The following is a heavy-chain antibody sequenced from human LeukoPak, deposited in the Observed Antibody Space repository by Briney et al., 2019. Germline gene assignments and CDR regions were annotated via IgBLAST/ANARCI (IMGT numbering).Heavy chain of an antibody. D-gene: IGHD3-10*01. CDR3: ARGERITVVRGVIPPDY. Sequence: GGSLRLSCAASGFTVSSNYMSWVRQAPGKGLEWVANIKLDGSAKYYVDSVKGRFTISRDNAKNSLYLQMNSLRAEDTAVYYCARGERITVVRGVIPPDYWGQGTLVTVSS. V-gene: IGHV3-7*01. CDR1: GFTVSSNY. CDR2: IKLDGSAK. J-gene: IGHJ4*02.